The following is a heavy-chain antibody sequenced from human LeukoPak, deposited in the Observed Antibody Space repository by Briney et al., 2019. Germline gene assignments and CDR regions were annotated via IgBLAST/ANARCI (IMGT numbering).Heavy chain of an antibody. CDR3: ARQSSSWPYYFDS. CDR1: TYSFSSYW. D-gene: IGHD6-13*01. Sequence: GDSLKISCKGPTYSFSSYWIAWVRQMPGKGLEGMGIIYPGDSDTRYRPSLQGQVTFSADKSISTAYLQWTSLKASDSAMYYCARQSSSWPYYFDSWGQGTLVTVSS. J-gene: IGHJ4*02. CDR2: IYPGDSDT. V-gene: IGHV5-51*01.